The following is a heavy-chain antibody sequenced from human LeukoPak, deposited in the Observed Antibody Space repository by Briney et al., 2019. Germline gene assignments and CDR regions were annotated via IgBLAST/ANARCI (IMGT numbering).Heavy chain of an antibody. J-gene: IGHJ4*02. V-gene: IGHV4-59*01. CDR1: GDSISTYH. D-gene: IGHD5-18*01. CDR2: MQSTGNS. Sequence: SETVSLTCSGSGDSISTYHWNWIRKPPGKGLEWIGYMQSTGNSKYNPSLRSRVTMFVDTSKNQVALILSSVTAADTAVYYCARDKRHSYGRYFDHWGQGALVTVSS. CDR3: ARDKRHSYGRYFDH.